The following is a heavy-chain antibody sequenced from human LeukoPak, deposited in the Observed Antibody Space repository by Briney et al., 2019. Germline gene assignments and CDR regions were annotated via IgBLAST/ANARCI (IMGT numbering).Heavy chain of an antibody. CDR3: AKNQVVITPDYFDY. J-gene: IGHJ4*02. CDR1: GFTVSSNY. V-gene: IGHV3-53*01. Sequence: GGSLRLSCAASGFTVSSNYMSWVRQAPGKGLEWVSVIYSGGSTYYADSVKGRFTISRDNSKNTLYLQMNSLRAEDTAVYYCAKNQVVITPDYFDYWGQGTLVTVSS. D-gene: IGHD3-3*01. CDR2: IYSGGST.